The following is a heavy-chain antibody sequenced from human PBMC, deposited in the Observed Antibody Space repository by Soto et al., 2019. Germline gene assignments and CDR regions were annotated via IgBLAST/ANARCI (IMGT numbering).Heavy chain of an antibody. V-gene: IGHV4-59*01. D-gene: IGHD3-22*01. CDR3: ARGPFEDTMIVVFGSTAFDP. CDR1: GGSISSYY. J-gene: IGHJ5*02. CDR2: IYYSGST. Sequence: PSETLSLTCTVSGGSISSYYWSWIRQPPGKGLEWIGYIYYSGSTNYNPSLKSRVTISVDTSKNQFSLKLSSVTAADTAVYYCARGPFEDTMIVVFGSTAFDPWGQGTLVTVSS.